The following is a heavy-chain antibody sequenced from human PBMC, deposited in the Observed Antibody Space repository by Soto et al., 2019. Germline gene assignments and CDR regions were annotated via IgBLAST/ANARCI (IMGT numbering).Heavy chain of an antibody. CDR1: GFTFSSYA. D-gene: IGHD6-19*01. V-gene: IGHV3-23*01. CDR3: AKGVPGRAVAGTGYFQH. J-gene: IGHJ1*01. Sequence: EVQLLESGGGLVQPGGSLRLSCAASGFTFSSYAMSWVRQAPGKGLEWVSGISGSGDSTYYADSVKGRFTISRDNSKNTLYLQMNSLRAEDPAVAYCAKGVPGRAVAGTGYFQHWGQGTLVNVSS. CDR2: ISGSGDST.